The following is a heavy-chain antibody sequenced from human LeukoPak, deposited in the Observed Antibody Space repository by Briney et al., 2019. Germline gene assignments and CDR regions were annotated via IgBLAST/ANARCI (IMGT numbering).Heavy chain of an antibody. CDR2: ISACNGNT. Sequence: ASVKVSCKASGYTFTSYGISWVRQAPGQGLEWMGWISACNGNTNYAQKLQGRVTMTTDTSTSTAYMELRSLRSDDTAVYYCARDGGEVPAAIRGWFDLWGQGTLVTVSS. V-gene: IGHV1-18*01. CDR1: GYTFTSYG. J-gene: IGHJ5*02. D-gene: IGHD2-2*02. CDR3: ARDGGEVPAAIRGWFDL.